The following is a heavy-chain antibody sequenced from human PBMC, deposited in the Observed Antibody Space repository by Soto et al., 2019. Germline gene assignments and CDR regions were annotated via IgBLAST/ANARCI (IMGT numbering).Heavy chain of an antibody. J-gene: IGHJ1*01. CDR3: ARDHYSDYTGYLQH. V-gene: IGHV3-30*14. CDR2: ISDDGSNK. Sequence: QVQLVESGGGVVQPGRSLRLSCAASGFTFSNYAMHWVRQAPGKGLEWVAIISDDGSNKYYADSVKGRFTISRDNSKNPLYLEMNSLRPEDTAVYYCARDHYSDYTGYLQHWGQGTLVTVSS. D-gene: IGHD4-17*01. CDR1: GFTFSNYA.